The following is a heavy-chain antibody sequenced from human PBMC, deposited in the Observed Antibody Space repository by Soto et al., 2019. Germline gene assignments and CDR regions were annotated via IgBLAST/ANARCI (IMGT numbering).Heavy chain of an antibody. CDR2: IYYSGST. J-gene: IGHJ6*02. CDR3: TCIFSGGYGYGFYYYGMDV. V-gene: IGHV4-59*08. CDR1: GGYISNYY. D-gene: IGHD5-18*01. Sequence: SETLSLTCTVSGGYISNYYWRWIRQPPGKGLEWIGYIYYSGSTNYNPSLKSRVTISVDTSKSQFSLKLSSVTAADTAVYYCTCIFSGGYGYGFYYYGMDVWGQGTTVTVS.